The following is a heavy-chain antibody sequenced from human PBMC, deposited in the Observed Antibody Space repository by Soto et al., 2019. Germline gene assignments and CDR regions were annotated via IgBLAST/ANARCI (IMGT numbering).Heavy chain of an antibody. CDR3: ARARGIAARPGYYYGMDV. CDR1: GGSFSGYY. V-gene: IGHV4-34*01. D-gene: IGHD6-6*01. CDR2: INHSGST. Sequence: SETLSLTCAVYGGSFSGYYWSWIRQPPGKGLEWIGEINHSGSTNYNPSLKSRVTISVDTSKNQFSLKLSSVTAADTAVYYCARARGIAARPGYYYGMDVWGHGTTVTVSS. J-gene: IGHJ6*02.